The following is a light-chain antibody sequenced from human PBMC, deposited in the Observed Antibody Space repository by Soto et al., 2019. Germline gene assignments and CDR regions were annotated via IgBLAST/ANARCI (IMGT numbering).Light chain of an antibody. J-gene: IGLJ1*01. CDR3: SSYTISNTLPFV. V-gene: IGLV2-14*01. Sequence: QSVLTQPASVSGSPGQSITISCTGTRRDAGGYNYVSWYQQYPGKSPKLLIYEATHRPSGVSNRFSGSKSGNTASLTISGLQDEDEADYYCSSYTISNTLPFVFGTGTKVTV. CDR1: RRDAGGYNY. CDR2: EAT.